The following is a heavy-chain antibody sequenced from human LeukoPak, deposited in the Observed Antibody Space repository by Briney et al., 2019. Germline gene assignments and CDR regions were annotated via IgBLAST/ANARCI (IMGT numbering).Heavy chain of an antibody. CDR1: GFTFSSYA. D-gene: IGHD2-21*02. V-gene: IGHV3-64*01. Sequence: GGSLRLSCAASGFTFSSYAMHWVRQAPGKGLEYVSAISSNGGSTYYANSVKGRFTISRDNSKNTLYLQMGSLRAEDMAVYYCARDLRLKELAYCGGDCLDYWGQGTLVTVSS. CDR2: ISSNGGST. CDR3: ARDLRLKELAYCGGDCLDY. J-gene: IGHJ4*02.